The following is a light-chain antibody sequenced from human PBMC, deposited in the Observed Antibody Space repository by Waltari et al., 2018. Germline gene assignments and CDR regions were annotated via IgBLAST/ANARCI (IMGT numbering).Light chain of an antibody. Sequence: KFMLTQPRSVSESPGKTVTISCTRSSGSIADNYVQWDQQRPGSAPTTVIYEDDQRPSGVTDRFSGSIDSSSNSASLTISGLKTEDEADYYCQSYGVSNHWVFGGGTTLTVL. CDR2: EDD. CDR1: SGSIADNY. J-gene: IGLJ3*02. CDR3: QSYGVSNHWV. V-gene: IGLV6-57*03.